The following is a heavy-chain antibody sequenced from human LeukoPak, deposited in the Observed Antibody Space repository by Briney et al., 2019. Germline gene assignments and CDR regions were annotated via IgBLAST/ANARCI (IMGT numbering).Heavy chain of an antibody. CDR3: ARGAVAADRGYYYYYMDV. J-gene: IGHJ6*03. CDR2: IYYSGST. Sequence: PSETLSLTCTVSGGSISSYYWSWIRQPPGKGLEWIGYIYYSGSTNYNPSLKSRVTISVDTSKNQFSLKLSSVTAADTAVYYCARGAVAADRGYYYYYMDVWGKGTTVTVSS. D-gene: IGHD6-19*01. V-gene: IGHV4-59*01. CDR1: GGSISSYY.